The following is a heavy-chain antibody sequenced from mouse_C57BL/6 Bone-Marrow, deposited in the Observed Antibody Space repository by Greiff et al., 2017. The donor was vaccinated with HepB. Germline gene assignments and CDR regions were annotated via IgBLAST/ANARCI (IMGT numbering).Heavy chain of an antibody. D-gene: IGHD1-1*01. CDR3: ARDYYYGSTYYYAMDY. Sequence: EVHLVESGGGLVKPGGSLKLSCAASGFTFSSYAMSWVRQTPEKRLEWVATISDGGSYTYYPDNVKGRFTISRDNAKNNLYLQMSHLKSEDTAMYYCARDYYYGSTYYYAMDYWGKGTSVTVSS. J-gene: IGHJ4*01. CDR1: GFTFSSYA. V-gene: IGHV5-4*01. CDR2: ISDGGSYT.